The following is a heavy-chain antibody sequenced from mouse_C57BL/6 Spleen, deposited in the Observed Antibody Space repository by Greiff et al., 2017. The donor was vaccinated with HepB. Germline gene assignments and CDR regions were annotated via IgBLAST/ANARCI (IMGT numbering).Heavy chain of an antibody. CDR3: ARSCYSNYFAY. V-gene: IGHV1-52*01. J-gene: IGHJ3*01. D-gene: IGHD2-5*01. CDR2: IDPSDSET. Sequence: VQLQQPGAELVRPGSSVKLSCKASGYTFTSYWMHWVKQRPIQGLEWIGNIDPSDSETHYNQKFKDKATLTVDKSSSTAYMQLSSLTSDDSSVYYCARSCYSNYFAYWGQETLVTVSA. CDR1: GYTFTSYW.